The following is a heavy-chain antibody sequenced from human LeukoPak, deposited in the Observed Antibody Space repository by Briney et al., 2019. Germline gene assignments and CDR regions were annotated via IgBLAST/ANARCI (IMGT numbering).Heavy chain of an antibody. CDR1: GITFSSYG. CDR3: AKEFSGYLASFEY. Sequence: GGSLRLSSAASGITFSSYGMHWVRQAPGKGLEWVAVIWYDGSNKYYADSVKGRFTISRDNSKNRLYLQMNSLRAEDTAVYYCAKEFSGYLASFEYWGQGTLVTVSS. D-gene: IGHD3-22*01. V-gene: IGHV3-30*02. J-gene: IGHJ4*02. CDR2: IWYDGSNK.